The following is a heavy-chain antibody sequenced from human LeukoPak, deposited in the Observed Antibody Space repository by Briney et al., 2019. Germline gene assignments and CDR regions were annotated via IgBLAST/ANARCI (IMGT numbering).Heavy chain of an antibody. CDR2: ISDDGSNK. V-gene: IGHV3-30*04. D-gene: IGHD3-3*01. Sequence: GGSLRLSCAASGFTFRTYAMNWVRQAPGKGLEWVAVISDDGSNKYYAESVKGQFTISRDSSKNTLYLQMNSLRAEDTAVYYCARDFEVGEGFASRAVTFDIWGQGTLVTVSS. J-gene: IGHJ3*02. CDR1: GFTFRTYA. CDR3: ARDFEVGEGFASRAVTFDI.